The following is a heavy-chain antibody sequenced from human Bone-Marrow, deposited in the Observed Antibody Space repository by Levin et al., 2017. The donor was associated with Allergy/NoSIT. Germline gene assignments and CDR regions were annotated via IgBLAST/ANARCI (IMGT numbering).Heavy chain of an antibody. CDR1: GFTFSSYG. V-gene: IGHV3-30*18. D-gene: IGHD6-19*01. J-gene: IGHJ6*02. CDR2: ISYDGSNK. CDR3: AKWGISSGWYGTDYYYYYGMDV. Sequence: PGGSLRLSCAASGFTFSSYGMHWVRQAPGKGLEWVAVISYDGSNKYYADSVKGRFTISRDNSKNTLYLQMNSLRAEDTAVYYCAKWGISSGWYGTDYYYYYGMDVWGQGTTVTVSS.